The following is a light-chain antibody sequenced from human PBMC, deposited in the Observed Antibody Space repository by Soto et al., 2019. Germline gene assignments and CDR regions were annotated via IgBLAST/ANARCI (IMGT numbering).Light chain of an antibody. Sequence: QMTQSPSSLSAFVGDRVTITCRASQGIAPYLAWFQQKPGKVPKLLIYATSTLQSGVPSRFSGSGSGTDFTLTINSLQPEDVGTYYCQKYNSAPLTFGGGTKV. J-gene: IGKJ4*01. CDR3: QKYNSAPLT. V-gene: IGKV1-27*01. CDR2: ATS. CDR1: QGIAPY.